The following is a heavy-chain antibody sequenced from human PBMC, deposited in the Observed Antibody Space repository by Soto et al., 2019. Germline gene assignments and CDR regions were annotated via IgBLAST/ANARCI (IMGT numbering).Heavy chain of an antibody. D-gene: IGHD3-10*01. CDR3: ARVGVGVVRGVITSYYGMDV. Sequence: QVQLVQSGAEVKKPGSSVKVSCNASGGTFSSYAISWVRQAPGQGLEWMGGIIPIFGTANYAQKFQGRVTITADESTSTAYMELSSLRSEDTALYYCARVGVGVVRGVITSYYGMDVWGQGTTVTVSS. J-gene: IGHJ6*02. CDR2: IIPIFGTA. V-gene: IGHV1-69*01. CDR1: GGTFSSYA.